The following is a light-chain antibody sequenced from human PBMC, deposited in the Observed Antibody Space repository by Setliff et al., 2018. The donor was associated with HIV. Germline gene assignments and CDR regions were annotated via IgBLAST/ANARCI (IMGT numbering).Light chain of an antibody. CDR1: SSDIGAYDY. Sequence: QSALTQPASVSGSPGQPITISCTGTSSDIGAYDYVSWYQQHPGKAPKLIIYDVSSRPSGVSYRFSGSKSDNTASLTISGLQAEDEADYYCYSSTTSSTWVVGGGTKVTVL. J-gene: IGLJ3*02. CDR3: YSSTTSSTWV. V-gene: IGLV2-14*03. CDR2: DVS.